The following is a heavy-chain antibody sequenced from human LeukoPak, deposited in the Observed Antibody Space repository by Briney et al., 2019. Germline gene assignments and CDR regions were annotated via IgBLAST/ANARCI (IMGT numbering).Heavy chain of an antibody. V-gene: IGHV4-59*01. CDR1: GGSINNYY. D-gene: IGHD6-13*01. CDR3: ARVPTAAEGYYMDV. Sequence: SETLSLTCTVSGGSINNYYWSWIRQPPGKGLEWIGYIYYSGSTNYNPSLKSRVTISVDTSKNQFSLKLSSVTAADTAVYYCARVPTAAEGYYMDVWGKGTTVAVSS. J-gene: IGHJ6*03. CDR2: IYYSGST.